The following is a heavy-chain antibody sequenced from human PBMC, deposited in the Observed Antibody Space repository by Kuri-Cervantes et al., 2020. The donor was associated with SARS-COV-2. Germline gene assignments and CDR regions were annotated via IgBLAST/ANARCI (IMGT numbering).Heavy chain of an antibody. CDR2: IYYSGST. CDR1: GGSISSSGYY. Sequence: SETLSLTCTVSGGSISSSGYYWGWIRQPPGKGLEWIGSIYYSGSTYYNPSLKSRVTISVDTSKNQFSLKLSSVTAADTAVYYCARQHVLRYFDWLSKNNWFDPWGQGTLVTCYS. V-gene: IGHV4-39*01. D-gene: IGHD3-9*01. J-gene: IGHJ5*02. CDR3: ARQHVLRYFDWLSKNNWFDP.